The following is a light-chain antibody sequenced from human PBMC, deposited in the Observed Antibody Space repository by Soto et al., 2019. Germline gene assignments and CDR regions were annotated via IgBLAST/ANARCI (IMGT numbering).Light chain of an antibody. Sequence: QSVLTQPASASGSPGQSITIPCTGTSSDVGGHDYVSWYQQHPGKAPKLIIYEVRNRPSGVSNRFSGSKSGNTASLTISGLQAEDEADYYCSSYSSTTLVFGTGTKVTVL. J-gene: IGLJ1*01. CDR2: EVR. CDR1: SSDVGGHDY. V-gene: IGLV2-14*01. CDR3: SSYSSTTLV.